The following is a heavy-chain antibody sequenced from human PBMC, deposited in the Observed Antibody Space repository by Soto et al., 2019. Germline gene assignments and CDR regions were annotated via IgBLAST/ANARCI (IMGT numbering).Heavy chain of an antibody. CDR2: ISGSGGST. J-gene: IGHJ4*02. Sequence: QSGGSLRLSCAASGFTFSSYAMSWVRQAPGKGLEWVSAISGSGGSTYYADSVKGRFTISRDNPKNTLYLQMNSLRAEDTAVYYCAKENGYSSSWFEFDYWGQGTLVTVSS. D-gene: IGHD6-13*01. CDR1: GFTFSSYA. V-gene: IGHV3-23*01. CDR3: AKENGYSSSWFEFDY.